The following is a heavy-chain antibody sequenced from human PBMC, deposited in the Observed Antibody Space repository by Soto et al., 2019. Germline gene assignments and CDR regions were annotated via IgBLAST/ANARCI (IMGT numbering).Heavy chain of an antibody. CDR1: CFTFSDPY. CDR2: ISNSGSPQ. CDR3: TRDPDTTSKVDH. Sequence: GRSLRLSCTASCFTFSDPYMSWIRQAPGKGLEWFTYISNSGSPQDYSDSVKGRVTMPRDNTKNALYLQMSSLRAEDTGLYYCTRDPDTTSKVDHWGQGTQVTVTS. V-gene: IGHV3-11*01. D-gene: IGHD1-1*01. J-gene: IGHJ4*02.